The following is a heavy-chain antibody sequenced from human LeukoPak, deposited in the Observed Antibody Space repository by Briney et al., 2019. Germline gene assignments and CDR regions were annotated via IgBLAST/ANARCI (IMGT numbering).Heavy chain of an antibody. D-gene: IGHD2-2*02. CDR1: GFTFSSYG. Sequence: GGTLRLSCAASGFTFSSYGMSWVRQAPGKGLEWVSSLSGSGDKTYYADSVKGRFTISRDNSRNTVNLQMNSLRAEDTAVYFCARGIYTSSPRNPKNFFDYWGQGTLVTVS. J-gene: IGHJ4*02. CDR2: LSGSGDKT. CDR3: ARGIYTSSPRNPKNFFDY. V-gene: IGHV3-23*01.